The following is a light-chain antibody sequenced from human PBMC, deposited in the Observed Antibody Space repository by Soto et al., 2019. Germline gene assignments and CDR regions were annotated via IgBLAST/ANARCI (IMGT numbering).Light chain of an antibody. CDR2: EGT. V-gene: IGLV2-23*01. J-gene: IGLJ2*01. CDR3: CSYAGSSTYVV. Sequence: QSALTQPASVSGSPGQSITISCTGTSSDVGTYNLVSWYQQHPGKAPKLIISEGTERPSGVSNRFSGSKSDNTASLTISGLQAEDEAHYYCCSYAGSSTYVVFGGGTKLTVL. CDR1: SSDVGTYNL.